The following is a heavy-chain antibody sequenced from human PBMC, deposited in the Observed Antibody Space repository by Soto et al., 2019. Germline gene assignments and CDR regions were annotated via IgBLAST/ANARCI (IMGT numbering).Heavy chain of an antibody. D-gene: IGHD6-6*01. Sequence: QVQLQESGPGLVKPSQTLSLTCTVSGGSISSGGYYWSWIRQHPGKGLEWIGYIYYSGSTYYNPYLSSRGTISVDTYKNQCYLKLSAVTAADTAVYSCARSSSRGTQLERGGAFDIWGQGTMVTVSS. CDR2: IYYSGST. CDR1: GGSISSGGYY. V-gene: IGHV4-31*03. CDR3: ARSSSRGTQLERGGAFDI. J-gene: IGHJ3*02.